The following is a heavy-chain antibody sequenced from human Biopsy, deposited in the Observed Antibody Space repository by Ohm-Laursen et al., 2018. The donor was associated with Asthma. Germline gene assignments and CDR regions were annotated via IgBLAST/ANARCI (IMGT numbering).Heavy chain of an antibody. V-gene: IGHV3-30*18. CDR3: AKDVFPGWELRRGPDY. CDR1: GFTFSNYG. J-gene: IGHJ4*02. Sequence: SSLRLSCSASGFTFSNYGMHWVRQAPGKGLDWVAVISFDGTNRNYTDSMKGRFTISRDNSRNTLHLEMNSLRAEDTAVYYCAKDVFPGWELRRGPDYWGQGTLVTVSS. CDR2: ISFDGTNR. D-gene: IGHD1-26*01.